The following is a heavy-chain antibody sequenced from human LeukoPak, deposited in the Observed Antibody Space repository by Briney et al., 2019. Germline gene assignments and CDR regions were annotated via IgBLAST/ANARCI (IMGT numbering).Heavy chain of an antibody. V-gene: IGHV3-74*01. CDR3: AGRQGTTLSFDY. CDR1: GFPFSSYW. Sequence: GGSLRLSCAASGFPFSSYWMHWVRQAPGKGLVWVSRINSDGSRTNYADSVKGRFTISRDNAKNTLYLQMNSLRAEDTAVYYCAGRQGTTLSFDYWGQGTLVTVSS. D-gene: IGHD1-1*01. CDR2: INSDGSRT. J-gene: IGHJ4*02.